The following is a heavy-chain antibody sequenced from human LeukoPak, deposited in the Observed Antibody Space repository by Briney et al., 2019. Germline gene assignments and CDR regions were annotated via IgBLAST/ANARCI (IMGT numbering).Heavy chain of an antibody. V-gene: IGHV1-69*05. D-gene: IGHD4-17*01. Sequence: ASVKVSCKASGGTFSSYAISWVRQAPGQGLEWMGGIIPIFGTANYAQKFQGRVTITTDESTSTAYMELSSLRSEDTAVYYCAKADYGDYTVDHWGQGTLVTVSS. CDR3: AKADYGDYTVDH. CDR1: GGTFSSYA. CDR2: IIPIFGTA. J-gene: IGHJ5*02.